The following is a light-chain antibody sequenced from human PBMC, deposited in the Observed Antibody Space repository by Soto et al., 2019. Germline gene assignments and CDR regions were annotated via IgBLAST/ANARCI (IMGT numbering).Light chain of an antibody. CDR2: GAS. V-gene: IGKV3-20*01. Sequence: EVVLTQSPGTLSLSPGERATLSCRASQSVSSSFLAWYQHKPGQAPRLLIYGASSRVTGIPDRFSGSGSGTDFTLTINRLEPEDFAVYYCQHYGTSPLPFGGGTKVEIK. CDR1: QSVSSSF. J-gene: IGKJ4*01. CDR3: QHYGTSPLP.